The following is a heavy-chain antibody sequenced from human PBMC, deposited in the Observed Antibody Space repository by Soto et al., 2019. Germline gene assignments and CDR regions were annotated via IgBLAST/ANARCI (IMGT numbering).Heavy chain of an antibody. D-gene: IGHD3-3*01. J-gene: IGHJ6*02. CDR2: IYYSGST. Sequence: SETLSLTCTVSGGSISSYYWSWIRQPPGKGLEWIGYIYYSGSTNYNPSLKSRVTISVDTSKNQFSLKLSSVTAADTAVYYCARFLGYGMDVWGQGTTVTVSS. V-gene: IGHV4-59*01. CDR1: GGSISSYY. CDR3: ARFLGYGMDV.